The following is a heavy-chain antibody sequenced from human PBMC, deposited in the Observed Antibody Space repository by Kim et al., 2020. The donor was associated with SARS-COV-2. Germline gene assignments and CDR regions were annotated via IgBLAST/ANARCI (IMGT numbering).Heavy chain of an antibody. CDR2: ISSSSSTI. Sequence: GGSLRLSCAASGFTFSSYSMNWVRQAPGKGLEWVSYISSSSSTIYYADSVKGRFTISRDNAKNSLYLQMNSLRAEDTAVYYCARGAPMVRGMIELYYYYGMDVWGQGTTVTVSS. CDR3: ARGAPMVRGMIELYYYYGMDV. D-gene: IGHD3-10*01. V-gene: IGHV3-48*04. J-gene: IGHJ6*02. CDR1: GFTFSSYS.